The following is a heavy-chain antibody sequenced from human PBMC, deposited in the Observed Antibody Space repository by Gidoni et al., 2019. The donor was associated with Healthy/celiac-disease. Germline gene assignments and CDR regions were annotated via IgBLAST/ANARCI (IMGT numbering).Heavy chain of an antibody. CDR3: AKDTSLWFRELSRY. J-gene: IGHJ4*02. CDR2: IIGSGCRT. CDR1: GFNFSSYA. Sequence: EVQLLESGGGLVQPGGSLRLSCAASGFNFSSYAMSCVRPAPGKGLEWVSAIIGSGCRTYYADSVQGRFTSSRDNSKNTLYLQMNSLRAEATAVYYCAKDTSLWFRELSRYWGQGTLVTVSS. D-gene: IGHD3-10*01. V-gene: IGHV3-23*01.